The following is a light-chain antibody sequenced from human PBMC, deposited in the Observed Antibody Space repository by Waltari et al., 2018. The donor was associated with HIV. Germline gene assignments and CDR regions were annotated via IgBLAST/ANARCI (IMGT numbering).Light chain of an antibody. Sequence: IVMTQSPLSLPVTPGEPASISCRSSQSLLHSNGYNYLDWYLQKPGQSPQVLMYLGSSRASGVPDRFSGSGSGTDFTLKISRVEAEDVGVYYCMQALQTPLVTFGQGTKLEIK. V-gene: IGKV2-28*01. CDR3: MQALQTPLVT. J-gene: IGKJ2*01. CDR2: LGS. CDR1: QSLLHSNGYNY.